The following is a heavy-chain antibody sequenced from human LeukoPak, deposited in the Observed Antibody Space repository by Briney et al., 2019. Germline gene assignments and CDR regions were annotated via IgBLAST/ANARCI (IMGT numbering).Heavy chain of an antibody. CDR2: IYYSGST. Sequence: PSETLSLTCSVSGGSISSYYWGWIRQPPGKGLEWIGNIYYSGSTSYNPSLKSRVTISVDTSKDQFSLKLSSVTAADTAVYYCARRHFGSALRDYWGQGTLVTVSS. J-gene: IGHJ4*02. V-gene: IGHV4-39*01. D-gene: IGHD3-10*01. CDR1: GGSISSYY. CDR3: ARRHFGSALRDY.